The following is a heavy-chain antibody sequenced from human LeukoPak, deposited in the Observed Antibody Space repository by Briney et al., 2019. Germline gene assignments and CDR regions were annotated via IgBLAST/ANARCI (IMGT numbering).Heavy chain of an antibody. J-gene: IGHJ4*02. V-gene: IGHV3-53*01. Sequence: GGSLRLSCAASGFTVSSNYMSWVRQAPGKGLEWVSVIYSGGTTYYADSVKGRFTISRDNSKNTLYLQMNSLRAEDTAVYYCARGGRDGYNYFDYWGQGTLVTVSS. D-gene: IGHD5-24*01. CDR1: GFTVSSNY. CDR2: IYSGGTT. CDR3: ARGGRDGYNYFDY.